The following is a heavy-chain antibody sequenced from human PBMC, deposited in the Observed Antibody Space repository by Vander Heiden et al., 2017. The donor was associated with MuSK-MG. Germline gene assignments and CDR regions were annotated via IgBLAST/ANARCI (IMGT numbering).Heavy chain of an antibody. D-gene: IGHD5-12*01. Sequence: QVQLQESGPGLVKPSETLSLTCPVSGGSISSYYWSWIRQPPGKGREWIGYIYYSGSTNSNPSLKSRVTISVDTSKNQFSLKLSSVTAADTAVYYCARRLPVEMATIYYYYYGMDVWGQGTTVTVSS. CDR3: ARRLPVEMATIYYYYYGMDV. J-gene: IGHJ6*02. V-gene: IGHV4-59*08. CDR2: IYYSGST. CDR1: GGSISSYY.